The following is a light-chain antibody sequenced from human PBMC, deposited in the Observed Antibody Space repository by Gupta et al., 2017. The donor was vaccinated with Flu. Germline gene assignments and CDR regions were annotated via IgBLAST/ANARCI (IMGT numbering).Light chain of an antibody. J-gene: IGKJ2*01. CDR1: KSIITY. V-gene: IGKV1-39*01. Sequence: DIQMTQSPSSLSASVGDRVTITCRASKSIITYLNWYQQKPGKPPNLLIYAASTLQSGVPSRFSGSASGTDFTLTISSLQPEDFAIYYCQQSYSIPYTFGQGTKLEIK. CDR3: QQSYSIPYT. CDR2: AAS.